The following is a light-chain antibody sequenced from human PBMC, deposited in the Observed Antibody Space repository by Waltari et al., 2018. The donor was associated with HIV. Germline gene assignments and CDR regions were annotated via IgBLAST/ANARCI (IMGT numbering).Light chain of an antibody. CDR2: GGS. CDR1: QSISHNSDNRNY. CDR3: QQYYSTPRT. Sequence: DIVMTQSPDFLAASLGERATINCKSSQSISHNSDNRNYLAWYQQKRGQPPKLLIYGGSVRESGVPDRFSGSGSGTYFTLSINSLQAEDVAIYYCQQYYSTPRTFGQGTEVEIK. V-gene: IGKV4-1*01. J-gene: IGKJ1*01.